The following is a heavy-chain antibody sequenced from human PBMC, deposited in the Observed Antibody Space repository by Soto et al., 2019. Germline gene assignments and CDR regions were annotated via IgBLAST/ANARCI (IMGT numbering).Heavy chain of an antibody. Sequence: QLHLVQSGAVVKKPGASVTVSCSASGYPVTAYYMHWVRQAPGRGLEWMGGINPATGPAKYTKTSQGRVTMTKDASTRTVFMELSGLTSEDTAVFYGARGGGVGVAGSAAFDMWGQGTLVTVSS. D-gene: IGHD3-3*01. CDR2: INPATGPA. V-gene: IGHV1-2*02. CDR3: ARGGGVGVAGSAAFDM. CDR1: GYPVTAYY. J-gene: IGHJ3*02.